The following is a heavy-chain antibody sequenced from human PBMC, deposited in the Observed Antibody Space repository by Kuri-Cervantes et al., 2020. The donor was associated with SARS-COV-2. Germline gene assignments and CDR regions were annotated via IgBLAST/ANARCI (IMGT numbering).Heavy chain of an antibody. Sequence: ASVKVSCKASGYTFTSYGISWVRQAPGQGLEWMGWINGYNGNTKYAQNLQGRVTMTTDKSTNTAYMELRSLRSDDTAMYYCARDYCSKTNCYIRGMSNYYYGMDAWGQGTTVTVSS. D-gene: IGHD2-2*02. V-gene: IGHV1-18*01. CDR2: INGYNGNT. J-gene: IGHJ6*02. CDR3: ARDYCSKTNCYIRGMSNYYYGMDA. CDR1: GYTFTSYG.